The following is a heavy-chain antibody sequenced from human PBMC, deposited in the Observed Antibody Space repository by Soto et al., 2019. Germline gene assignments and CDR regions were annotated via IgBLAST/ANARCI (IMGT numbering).Heavy chain of an antibody. CDR3: ARSCQLLGYFDY. D-gene: IGHD2-2*01. J-gene: IGHJ4*02. CDR1: GGTFSSYA. CDR2: IIPIFGTA. V-gene: IGHV1-69*01. Sequence: QVQLVQSGAEVKKPGSSVKVSCKASGGTFSSYAISWVRQAPGQGLEWVGGIIPIFGTASYAQKFQGRVTITADESTNTDYMELSSLRSEDTAVYYCARSCQLLGYFDYWGQGTLVTVSS.